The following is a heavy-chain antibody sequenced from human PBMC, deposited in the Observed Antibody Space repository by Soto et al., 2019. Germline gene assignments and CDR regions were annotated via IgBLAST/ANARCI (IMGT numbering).Heavy chain of an antibody. J-gene: IGHJ2*01. CDR1: GFTFSTYG. CDR3: ARPLWRDDYNWGYFDL. V-gene: IGHV3-30*19. D-gene: IGHD4-4*01. CDR2: ISYDGSNK. Sequence: GGSLRLSCAASGFTFSTYGIHWVRQAPGKGLEWVAVISYDGSNKYYADSVKGRFTISRDNSKNTLYLQMNSLRAEDTAVYYCARPLWRDDYNWGYFDLWGRGTLVTVSS.